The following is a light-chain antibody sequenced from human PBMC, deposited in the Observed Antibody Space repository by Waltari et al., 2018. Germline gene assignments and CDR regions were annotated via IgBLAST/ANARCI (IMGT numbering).Light chain of an antibody. J-gene: IGKJ1*01. V-gene: IGKV1-5*03. CDR1: RDISRW. Sequence: DIQMTQSPSTLSASIGDTVTITCRASRDISRWLAWYQQKPGKAPNLLISKASTLESGVPSRFNGSGSGTQFSLTLSSLQPDDFATYYCQQYKTYSPWAFGQGTKVEIK. CDR3: QQYKTYSPWA. CDR2: KAS.